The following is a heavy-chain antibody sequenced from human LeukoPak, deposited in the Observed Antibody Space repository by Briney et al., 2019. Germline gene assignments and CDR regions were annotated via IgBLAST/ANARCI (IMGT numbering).Heavy chain of an antibody. J-gene: IGHJ6*03. CDR1: GGTFSSYA. V-gene: IGHV1-69*05. D-gene: IGHD5-18*01. CDR3: ARGLRGYSYGYYYYMDV. CDR2: IIPIFGTA. Sequence: ASVKVSCKASGGTFSSYAISWVRQAPGQGLEWMGGIIPIFGTANYAQKFQGRVTMTRNTSISTAYMELSSLRSEDTAVYYCARGLRGYSYGYYYYMDVWGKGTTVTVSS.